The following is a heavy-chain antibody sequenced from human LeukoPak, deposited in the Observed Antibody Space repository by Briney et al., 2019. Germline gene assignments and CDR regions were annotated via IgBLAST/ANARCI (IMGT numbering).Heavy chain of an antibody. V-gene: IGHV3-9*01. CDR1: GFTFDDYA. CDR2: ISWNSGSI. CDR3: AKVNAPYYDFWSGHYYYFDY. J-gene: IGHJ4*02. Sequence: AGSLRLSCAASGFTFDDYAMRWVRQAPGKGLEWVSGISWNSGSIYYADSVKGRFTISRDNAKNSLYLQMNSLRAEDTALYYCAKVNAPYYDFWSGHYYYFDYWGQGTRVTVSS. D-gene: IGHD3-3*01.